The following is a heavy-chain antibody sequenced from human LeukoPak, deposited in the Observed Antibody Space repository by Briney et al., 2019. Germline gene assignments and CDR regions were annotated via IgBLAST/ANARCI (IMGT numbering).Heavy chain of an antibody. CDR1: GFIFSSYW. CDR3: ARSVVSTSWYFDL. D-gene: IGHD4-23*01. V-gene: IGHV3-74*01. CDR2: VYTDGTTT. Sequence: SGGSLRLSCAASGFIFSSYWMHWVRQVPGKGLVWVSRVYTDGTTTDFADSVKGRFTVSRDNAKNTLYLQMDSLRAEDTAMYYCARSVVSTSWYFDLWGRGTLVTVSS. J-gene: IGHJ2*01.